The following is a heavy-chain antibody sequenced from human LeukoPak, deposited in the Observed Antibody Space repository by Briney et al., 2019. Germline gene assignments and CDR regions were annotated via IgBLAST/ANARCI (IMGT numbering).Heavy chain of an antibody. V-gene: IGHV1-18*01. CDR2: ISAYNGNT. CDR3: ARDFISYSSSWYATLDY. D-gene: IGHD6-13*01. J-gene: IGHJ4*02. CDR1: GYTFTSYG. Sequence: ASVKVSCKASGYTFTSYGISWVRQAPGQGLEWMGWISAYNGNTNYAQKLQGRDTMTTDTSTSTAYMELRSLRSDDTAVYYCARDFISYSSSWYATLDYWGQGTLVTVSS.